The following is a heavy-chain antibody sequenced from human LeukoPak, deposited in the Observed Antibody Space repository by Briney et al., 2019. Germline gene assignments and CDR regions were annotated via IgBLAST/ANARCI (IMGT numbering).Heavy chain of an antibody. CDR1: GGTLSSYA. CDR3: NVVVPAATYFDY. Sequence: SVKVSCKASGGTLSSYAISWVRQAPGQGLEWMGGIIPIFDTANYAQKFQGRVTITTDESTSTAYMELSSLRSEDTAVYYCNVVVPAATYFDYWGQGTLVTVSS. CDR2: IIPIFDTA. J-gene: IGHJ4*02. V-gene: IGHV1-69*05. D-gene: IGHD2-2*01.